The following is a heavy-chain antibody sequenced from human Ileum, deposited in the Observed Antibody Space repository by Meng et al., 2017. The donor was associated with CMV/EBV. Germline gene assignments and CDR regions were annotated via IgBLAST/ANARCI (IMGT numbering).Heavy chain of an antibody. CDR1: GRSVNSGIDY. V-gene: IGHV4-61*01. Sequence: CTVSGRSVNSGIDYWSWIRQPPGKGLEWIGYIYRSGSTNYNPSLKSRVTMSVDTSKNQFSLRVSSVTAADTAVYYCASQRGSSLNFWGQGTLVTVSS. CDR2: IYRSGST. D-gene: IGHD6-6*01. J-gene: IGHJ4*02. CDR3: ASQRGSSLNF.